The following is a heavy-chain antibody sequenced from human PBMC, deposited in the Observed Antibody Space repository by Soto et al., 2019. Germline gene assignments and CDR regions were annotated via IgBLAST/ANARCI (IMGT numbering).Heavy chain of an antibody. V-gene: IGHV3-74*01. D-gene: IGHD3-22*01. J-gene: IGHJ4*02. CDR2: IKTDGTYA. Sequence: EVQLVESGGDLVQPGGSLRLSCAASGFTFSTYWMHWVRQAPGKGLLWVSRIKTDGTYATNADSVKGRFTISRDNAKNTLYLHMNSLRVEDAAVYYCAAGGSGYYANWGQGTLVTVSS. CDR3: AAGGSGYYAN. CDR1: GFTFSTYW.